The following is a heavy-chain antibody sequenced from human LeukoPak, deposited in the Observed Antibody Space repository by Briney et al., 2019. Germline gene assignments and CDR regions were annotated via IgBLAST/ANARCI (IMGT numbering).Heavy chain of an antibody. V-gene: IGHV3-7*01. D-gene: IGHD4-17*01. J-gene: IGHJ3*02. CDR3: GRDPNGDYIGAFDM. CDR1: GFTLSSHW. Sequence: PGGSLRLSCAASGFTLSSHWMGWVRQAPGKGLEWVANIKQDGSETYYVGSVKGRFTISRDNAKNSLYLQMNSLGVDDTAVYYCGRDPNGDYIGAFDMWGQGTVVTVSS. CDR2: IKQDGSET.